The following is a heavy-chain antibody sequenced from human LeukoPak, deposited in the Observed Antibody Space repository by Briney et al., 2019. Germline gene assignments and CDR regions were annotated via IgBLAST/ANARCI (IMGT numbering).Heavy chain of an antibody. J-gene: IGHJ6*02. CDR3: ARDGDIVVVVAAPYYYGMDV. D-gene: IGHD2-15*01. CDR2: IKQDGSEK. CDR1: GFTFSSYW. Sequence: TGGSLRLSCAASGFTFSSYWMSWVRQAPGKGLEWVANIKQDGSEKYYVDSVKGRFTISRDNAKNSLYLQMNSLRAEDTAVYYCARDGDIVVVVAAPYYYGMDVWGQGTTVTVSS. V-gene: IGHV3-7*03.